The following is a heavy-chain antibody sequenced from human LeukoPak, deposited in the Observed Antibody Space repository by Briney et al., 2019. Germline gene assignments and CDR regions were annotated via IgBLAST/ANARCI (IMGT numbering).Heavy chain of an antibody. D-gene: IGHD3-22*01. CDR1: GGTFSSYA. CDR2: IIPIFGTA. J-gene: IGHJ4*02. V-gene: IGHV1-69*06. Sequence: GASVKVSCKASGGTFSSYAISWVRQAPGQGLEWMGGIIPIFGTANYAQKFQGRVTITADKSTSTAYMELSSLRSDDTAVYYCARASVDSSGYYYYFDYWGQGTLVTVSS. CDR3: ARASVDSSGYYYYFDY.